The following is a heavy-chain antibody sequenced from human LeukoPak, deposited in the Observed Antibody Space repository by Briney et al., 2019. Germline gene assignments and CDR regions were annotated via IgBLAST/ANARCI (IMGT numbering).Heavy chain of an antibody. CDR3: ARGSPPGD. CDR2: ISGSGSTI. Sequence: GGSLRLSCVASGFTFSSYEMNWVRQAPGKGLEWVSYISGSGSTIYYADSVRGRFTISRDNAKNSLYLQMNTLRVDDTAVYYCARGSPPGDWGQGTLVTVSS. CDR1: GFTFSSYE. V-gene: IGHV3-48*03. J-gene: IGHJ4*02. D-gene: IGHD3-16*01.